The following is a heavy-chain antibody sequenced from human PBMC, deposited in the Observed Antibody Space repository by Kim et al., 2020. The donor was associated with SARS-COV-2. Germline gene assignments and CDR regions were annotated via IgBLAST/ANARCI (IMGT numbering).Heavy chain of an antibody. CDR3: AREHTGWFDP. Sequence: STDYNPPPNSRVTISVDTTKNRFALKLSSVTAADTAVYYCAREHTGWFDPWGQGTLVTVSS. CDR2: ST. J-gene: IGHJ5*02. V-gene: IGHV4-31*02.